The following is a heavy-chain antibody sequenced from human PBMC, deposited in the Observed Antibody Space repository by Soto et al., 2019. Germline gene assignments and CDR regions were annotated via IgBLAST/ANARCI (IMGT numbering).Heavy chain of an antibody. CDR3: ARYRAWSGWQDY. V-gene: IGHV1-69*12. Sequence: QVQLVQSGAEVKKPGSSVKVSCKASGGTFSSYAISWVRQAPGQGLEWMGGIIPIFGTANYAQKVQGRVTITADEATSTAYMEQSSLRSEDTAVYCCARYRAWSGWQDYWGQGTLVTVSS. CDR1: GGTFSSYA. D-gene: IGHD6-19*01. CDR2: IIPIFGTA. J-gene: IGHJ4*02.